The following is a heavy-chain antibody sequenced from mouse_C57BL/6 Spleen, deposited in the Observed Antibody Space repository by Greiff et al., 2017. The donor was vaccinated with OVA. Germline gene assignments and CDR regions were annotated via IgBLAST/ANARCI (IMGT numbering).Heavy chain of an antibody. CDR3: ARNLAYYFDY. V-gene: IGHV2-2*01. J-gene: IGHJ2*01. Sequence: QVQLQQSGPGLVQPSQSLSITCTVSGFSFTSYGVHWVRQSPGKGLEWLGVICSGGSPDENAAFISRLSISKDNSKSQVFFKMNSLQADDTAIYYCARNLAYYFDYWGKGTTLTVSS. CDR2: ICSGGSP. CDR1: GFSFTSYG.